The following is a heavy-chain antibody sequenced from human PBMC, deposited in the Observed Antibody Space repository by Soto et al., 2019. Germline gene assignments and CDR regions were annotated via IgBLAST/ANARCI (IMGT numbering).Heavy chain of an antibody. V-gene: IGHV3-48*02. J-gene: IGHJ6*04. CDR2: ISTDLRAL. D-gene: IGHD5-18*01. CDR1: GFTISTYH. CDR3: ARDGIRGHDVAV. Sequence: PGWSLRLSCAASGFTISTYHLNWVRQAPGKGLEWVSYISTDLRALYYADSGRGRFTISRDNAKNSLYLQMNRLRDEDKGVYYCARDGIRGHDVAVWGKGTPVSASS.